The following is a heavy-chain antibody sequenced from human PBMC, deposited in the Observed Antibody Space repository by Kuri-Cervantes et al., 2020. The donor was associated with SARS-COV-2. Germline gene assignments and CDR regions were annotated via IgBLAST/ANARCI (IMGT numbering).Heavy chain of an antibody. CDR2: ISYDGSNK. CDR3: TTLIDY. J-gene: IGHJ4*02. CDR1: GFTFSSYA. Sequence: GESLKISCAASGFTFSSYAMHWVRQAPGKGLEWVAVISYDGSNKYYADSVKGRFTISRDNAKNSVYLQMNSLKIEDTAVYYCTTLIDYWGQGALVTVSS. V-gene: IGHV3-30-3*01.